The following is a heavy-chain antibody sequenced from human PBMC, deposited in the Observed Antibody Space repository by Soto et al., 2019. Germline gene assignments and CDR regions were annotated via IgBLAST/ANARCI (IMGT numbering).Heavy chain of an antibody. CDR3: TRVRGYIDSDFGNYFDY. CDR1: GFTFSNYA. Sequence: GGSLRLSCAASGFTFSNYAVTWVRQAPGKGLEWVSTISGSGGSTYYADSVKGRFTISRDDSKNSLYLQMNSLKTEDTAVYYCTRVRGYIDSDFGNYFDYWGQGAMVTVSS. CDR2: ISGSGGST. D-gene: IGHD5-12*01. J-gene: IGHJ4*02. V-gene: IGHV3-23*01.